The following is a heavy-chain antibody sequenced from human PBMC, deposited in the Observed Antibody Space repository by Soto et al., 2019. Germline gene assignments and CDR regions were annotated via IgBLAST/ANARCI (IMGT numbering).Heavy chain of an antibody. V-gene: IGHV3-30*18. J-gene: IGHJ4*02. CDR3: AKDGITMIVVVPQYFDY. D-gene: IGHD3-22*01. CDR2: ISYDGSNK. Sequence: LRLSCAASGFTFSSYGMHWVRQASGKGLEWVAVISYDGSNKYYADSVKGRFTISRDNSKNTLYLQMNSLRAEDTAVYYCAKDGITMIVVVPQYFDYWGQGTLVTVSS. CDR1: GFTFSSYG.